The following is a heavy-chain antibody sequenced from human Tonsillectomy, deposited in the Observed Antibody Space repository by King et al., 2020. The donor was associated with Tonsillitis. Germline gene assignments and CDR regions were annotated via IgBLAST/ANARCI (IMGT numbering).Heavy chain of an antibody. CDR3: ATXXPSLXPLXX. CDR1: GGILNSYS. J-gene: IGHJ4*02. V-gene: IGHV1-69*09. CDR2: IXPIMGKT. Sequence: QLVQXGAEVKKXGXSXRXSCKAXGGILNSYSFSWVRQAPGXXLEWXGRIXPIMGKTDYXQXFQGXXTIXXDQSTXTGHMDLSRXRSEDTAGYYCATXXPSLXPLXXWGXXXXVTXSS.